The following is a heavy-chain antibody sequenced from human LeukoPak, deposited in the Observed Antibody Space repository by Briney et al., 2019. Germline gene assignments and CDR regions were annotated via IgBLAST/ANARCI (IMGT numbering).Heavy chain of an antibody. CDR1: GFTFSSYG. CDR3: ARDISSRYFDL. CDR2: VSYAGTNK. Sequence: PGGSLRLSCAASGFTFSSYGMHWVRQAPGKGLEWVAVVSYAGTNKYSADSVKGLFTISRDNSKNTLYLQMNSLRAEDTAVYYCARDISSRYFDLWGQGTLVTVSS. J-gene: IGHJ4*02. V-gene: IGHV3-33*01.